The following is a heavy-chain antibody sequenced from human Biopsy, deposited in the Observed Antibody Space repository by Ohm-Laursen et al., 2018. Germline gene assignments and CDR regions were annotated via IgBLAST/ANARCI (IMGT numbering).Heavy chain of an antibody. Sequence: SETLSLTCSVSGGSISSGYWIWIPQTPGKGLEWIGEINHSGRTNYNPSLKSRVPISVDTSPTHFSRKVSSVTAADTALYFCARHPTGFWFDPWGYGTLVTVSS. J-gene: IGHJ5*02. CDR2: INHSGRT. V-gene: IGHV4-34*01. CDR3: ARHPTGFWFDP. CDR1: GGSISSGY.